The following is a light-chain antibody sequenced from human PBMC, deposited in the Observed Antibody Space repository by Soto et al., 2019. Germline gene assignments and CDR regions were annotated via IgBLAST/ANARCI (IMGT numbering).Light chain of an antibody. V-gene: IGKV3-11*01. Sequence: EIVLTQSPATLSLSPGERATLSCRASQSVSSYLAWYQQKPGQAPRLLIYDASNRATGISARFSCSGSGTDFTLTISSLEPEDFAVYYCQQRSNWPLTFGGGTKVEIK. CDR3: QQRSNWPLT. CDR2: DAS. J-gene: IGKJ4*01. CDR1: QSVSSY.